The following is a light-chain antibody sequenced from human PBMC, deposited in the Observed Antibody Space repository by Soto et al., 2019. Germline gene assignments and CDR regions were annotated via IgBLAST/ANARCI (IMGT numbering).Light chain of an antibody. Sequence: ELVMTQSPATLSVTAGESATLXXRSRQSVSSFLAWYQQKPGQAPRLXXYGASTRATGIPARFSGSGSGTEFTLTISSLQSEDFAVYYCQQYNNWPSITFGQGTRLEIK. V-gene: IGKV3-15*01. CDR1: QSVSSF. J-gene: IGKJ5*01. CDR3: QQYNNWPSIT. CDR2: GAS.